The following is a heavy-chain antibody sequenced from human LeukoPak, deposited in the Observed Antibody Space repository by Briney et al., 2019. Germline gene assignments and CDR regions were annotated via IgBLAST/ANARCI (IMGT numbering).Heavy chain of an antibody. CDR2: ISAYNGNT. CDR1: GYTFTSYG. J-gene: IGHJ4*02. CDR3: ARYYYDSSGYPLDY. Sequence: ASVKVSCKASGYTFTSYGISWVRLAPGQGLEWMGWISAYNGNTNYAQKLQGRVTMTTDTSTSTAYMELRSLRSDDTALYYCARYYYDSSGYPLDYWGQGTLVTVSS. D-gene: IGHD3-22*01. V-gene: IGHV1-18*01.